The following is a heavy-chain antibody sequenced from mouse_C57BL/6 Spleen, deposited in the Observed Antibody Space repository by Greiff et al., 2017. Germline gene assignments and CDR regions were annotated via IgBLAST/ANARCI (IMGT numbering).Heavy chain of an antibody. CDR3: ARQGNGNYDAMDY. V-gene: IGHV2-6-1*01. J-gene: IGHJ4*01. CDR1: GFSLTSYG. Sequence: VQLKESVPGLVAPSQSLSITCTVSGFSLTSYGVHWVRQPPGKGLEWLVVIWSDGSTTYNSALKSRLSISKDNSKSQVFLKMNSLQTDDTAMYXCARQGNGNYDAMDYWGQGTSVTVSS. CDR2: IWSDGST. D-gene: IGHD2-1*01.